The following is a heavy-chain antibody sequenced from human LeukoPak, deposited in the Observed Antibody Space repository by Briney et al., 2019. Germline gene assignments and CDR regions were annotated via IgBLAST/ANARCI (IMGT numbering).Heavy chain of an antibody. CDR3: LYGGYFQH. CDR1: GFTFSTYW. Sequence: GGSLRLSCAASGFTFSTYWMHWVRQVPNQGLMWVSRINSDETISEYVDSVNGRFTISRDNAKNTLYLQMNSLRAEDTAVYFCLYGGYFQHWGQGTLVTVSS. J-gene: IGHJ1*01. D-gene: IGHD3-16*01. V-gene: IGHV3-74*01. CDR2: INSDETIS.